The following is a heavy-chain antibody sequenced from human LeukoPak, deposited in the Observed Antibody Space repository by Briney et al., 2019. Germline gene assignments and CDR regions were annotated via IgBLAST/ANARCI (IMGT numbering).Heavy chain of an antibody. Sequence: GGSLRLSCAASGFTFSDYYMSWIRQAPGKGLEWVSYISSSGSTIYYADSVKGRFTISRDNAKNSLYLQMNSLRAEDTAVYYCARETVAYYYYYGMDVWGQGTTVTVSS. CDR3: ARETVAYYYYYGMDV. CDR2: ISSSGSTI. CDR1: GFTFSDYY. V-gene: IGHV3-11*01. J-gene: IGHJ6*02. D-gene: IGHD4-23*01.